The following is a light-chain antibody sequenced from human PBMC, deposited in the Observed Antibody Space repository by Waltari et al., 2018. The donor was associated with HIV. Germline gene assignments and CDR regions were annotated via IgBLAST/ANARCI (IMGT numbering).Light chain of an antibody. CDR2: GN. Sequence: SPLTQEASVSGTVGQKVTLSCIDHRNNLGPYDVAWYQQISHGAPKTVIFGNSLPSGIPDRFSGSKSGTTASLTISGLQPDDEGDYYCSTWDSSLSGVVFGGGTKLTVL. CDR1: RNNLGPYD. V-gene: IGLV1-51*02. J-gene: IGLJ2*01. CDR3: STWDSSLSGVV.